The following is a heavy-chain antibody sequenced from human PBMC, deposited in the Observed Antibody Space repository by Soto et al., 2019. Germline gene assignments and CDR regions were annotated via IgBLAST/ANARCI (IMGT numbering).Heavy chain of an antibody. D-gene: IGHD3-22*01. CDR2: IIPIFTTA. J-gene: IGHJ4*02. CDR1: GGTISNYA. Sequence: QVQLVQSGAEVKKPGSSVKVSCKASGGTISNYAISWVRQAPGQGLEWMGGIIPIFTTANYAQKFQGRVTITADESTSAVYMELSSLRSEDTAVYYCARRWRDSSGYYYRYWGQGTLVTVSS. CDR3: ARRWRDSSGYYYRY. V-gene: IGHV1-69*12.